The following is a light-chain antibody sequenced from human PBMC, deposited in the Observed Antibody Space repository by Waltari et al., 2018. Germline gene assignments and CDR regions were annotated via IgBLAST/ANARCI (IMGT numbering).Light chain of an antibody. Sequence: QSALTQPASVSGSPGQSITISCTGSSSDVGGYDFVSWYQQHPGKVPKLIIYDVRHRPSGVSTRFSGSKSGNTASLTISGLQSEDEADYYCNSYTSSNTRVFGTGTRVTVL. CDR2: DVR. CDR3: NSYTSSNTRV. J-gene: IGLJ1*01. V-gene: IGLV2-14*03. CDR1: SSDVGGYDF.